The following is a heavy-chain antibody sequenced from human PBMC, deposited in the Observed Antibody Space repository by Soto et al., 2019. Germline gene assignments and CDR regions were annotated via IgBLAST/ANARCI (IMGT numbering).Heavy chain of an antibody. CDR2: ISSSSSYI. V-gene: IGHV3-21*01. Sequence: EVQLVESGGGLVKPGGSLRLSCAASGFTFSSYSMNWVRQAPGKGLEWVSSISSSSSYIYYADSVKGRFTISRDNAKNSLYLQMNSLRAEDTAVYYCARGGYSGYDFGGYFDYWGQGTLVTVSS. CDR1: GFTFSSYS. D-gene: IGHD5-12*01. J-gene: IGHJ4*02. CDR3: ARGGYSGYDFGGYFDY.